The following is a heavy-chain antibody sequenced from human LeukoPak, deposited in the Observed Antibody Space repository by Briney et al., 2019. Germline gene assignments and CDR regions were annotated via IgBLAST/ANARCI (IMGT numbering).Heavy chain of an antibody. CDR3: AKAQWRIAAAGFDY. Sequence: GGSLRLSCAASGFTFSSYGMHWVRQAPGKGLEWVAVISYDGSNKYYADSVKGRFTISRDNSKNTLYLQMNSLRAEDTAVYYCAKAQWRIAAAGFDYLGQGTLVTVSS. V-gene: IGHV3-30*18. J-gene: IGHJ4*02. CDR2: ISYDGSNK. D-gene: IGHD6-13*01. CDR1: GFTFSSYG.